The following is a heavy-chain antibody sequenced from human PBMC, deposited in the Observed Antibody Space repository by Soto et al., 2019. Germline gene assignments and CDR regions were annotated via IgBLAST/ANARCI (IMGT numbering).Heavy chain of an antibody. Sequence: QVQLVQSGPEVKKPGASVKVSCKASGYTFTNYGFNWVRQAPGQGLEWMGWISAYNGHTQYSQIFQARVIMTTDTSTSTAYMELRSLTSDDTAVYSCAREGAGTNPLGYWGQGTLVTVSS. J-gene: IGHJ4*02. CDR2: ISAYNGHT. D-gene: IGHD2-8*01. V-gene: IGHV1-18*01. CDR1: GYTFTNYG. CDR3: AREGAGTNPLGY.